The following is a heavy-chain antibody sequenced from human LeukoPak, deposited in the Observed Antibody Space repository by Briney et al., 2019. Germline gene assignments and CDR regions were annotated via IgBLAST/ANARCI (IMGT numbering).Heavy chain of an antibody. CDR1: GFTFSSYA. CDR2: ISGSGGST. Sequence: PGGSLRLSCAASGFTFSSYAMSWVRQAPGKGLEWVSAISGSGGSTYYADSVKGRFTISRDNSKNTLYLQMNSLRAEDTAVYYCAKDRARIVGATWHYYYYYMDVWGKGTTVTISS. D-gene: IGHD1-26*01. J-gene: IGHJ6*03. CDR3: AKDRARIVGATWHYYYYYMDV. V-gene: IGHV3-23*01.